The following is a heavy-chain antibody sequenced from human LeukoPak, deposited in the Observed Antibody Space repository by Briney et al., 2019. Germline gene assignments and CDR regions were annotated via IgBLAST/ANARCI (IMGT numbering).Heavy chain of an antibody. CDR1: GDSISSYY. D-gene: IGHD3-10*01. Sequence: PSETLSLTCTVSGDSISSYYWSWIRQPPGKGLEWFGYIFYSGSTSYNPSLKNRVTISVDTSNSQFSLKLSSVTTADTALYYCASSGVGHFYNMDVWGRGTTVTVSS. CDR2: IFYSGST. J-gene: IGHJ6*03. V-gene: IGHV4-59*01. CDR3: ASSGVGHFYNMDV.